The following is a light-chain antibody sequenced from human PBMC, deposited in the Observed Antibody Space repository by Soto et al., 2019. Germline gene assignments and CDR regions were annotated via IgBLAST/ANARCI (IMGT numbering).Light chain of an antibody. J-gene: IGKJ5*01. CDR3: QQYGGSPVT. CDR2: GAS. V-gene: IGKV3-20*01. Sequence: ENVLTQSPGTLSLSPGERATLFCRASQSVSSSSLAWYQQKPGQAPRLLMYGASSRATGIPDRFSGSGSGTDFTLTIRTLEPEDFAVYYCQQYGGSPVTFGQGTRLEIK. CDR1: QSVSSSS.